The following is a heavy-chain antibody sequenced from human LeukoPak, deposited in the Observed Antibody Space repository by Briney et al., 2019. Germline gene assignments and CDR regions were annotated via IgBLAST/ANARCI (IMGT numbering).Heavy chain of an antibody. CDR1: GGSFSGYH. CDR2: IHYSGST. Sequence: SETLSLTCAVYGGSFSGYHWTWIRQPPGKGLEWIGGIHYSGSTYYYPSLKSRVTISVDTSKNQFSLKLSSVTAADTAVYYCARDVRDSSGYYLRAFGYWGQGTLVTVPS. V-gene: IGHV4-34*01. D-gene: IGHD3-22*01. J-gene: IGHJ4*02. CDR3: ARDVRDSSGYYLRAFGY.